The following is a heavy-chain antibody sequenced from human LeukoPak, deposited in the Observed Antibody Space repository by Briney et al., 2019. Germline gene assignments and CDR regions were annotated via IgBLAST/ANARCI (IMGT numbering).Heavy chain of an antibody. V-gene: IGHV5-51*01. Sequence: GESLKISCKGSGYSFTSYWIGWLRQMPGKGLEWMGIIYPGDSDTRYSPSFQGQVTISADKSISTAYLQWSSLKASDTAMYYCAGHRAAATSRVYNWFDPGGQGTLVTVSS. J-gene: IGHJ5*02. CDR1: GYSFTSYW. CDR3: AGHRAAATSRVYNWFDP. D-gene: IGHD2-15*01. CDR2: IYPGDSDT.